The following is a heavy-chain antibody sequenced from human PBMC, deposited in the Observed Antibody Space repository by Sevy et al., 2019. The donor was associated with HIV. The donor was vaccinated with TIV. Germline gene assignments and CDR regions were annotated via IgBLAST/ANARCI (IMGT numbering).Heavy chain of an antibody. Sequence: GGSLRLSCAASGFTFSSYAMHWVRQAPGKGLEWVAVISYDGSNKYYADSVKGRFTISRDNSKNTLYLQMNSLRAEDTAVYYCARDQHDYGGNLRTGRFDPWGQGTLVTVSS. J-gene: IGHJ5*02. D-gene: IGHD4-17*01. CDR2: ISYDGSNK. CDR1: GFTFSSYA. CDR3: ARDQHDYGGNLRTGRFDP. V-gene: IGHV3-30-3*01.